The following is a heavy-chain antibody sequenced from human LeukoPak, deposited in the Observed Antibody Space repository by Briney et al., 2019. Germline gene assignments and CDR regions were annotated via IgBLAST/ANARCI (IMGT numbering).Heavy chain of an antibody. CDR2: TYYRSRWLN. D-gene: IGHD6-19*01. V-gene: IGHV6-1*01. CDR3: ARGTGWPQFDY. CDR1: GDSVSSHSAA. J-gene: IGHJ4*02. Sequence: SQTLSLTFAISGDSVSSHSAAWNWLRQSPSRGLEWLGRTYYRSRWLNDYAPSVRSRITINPDTSKNQFSLQLSSVTPEDTAVYYCARGTGWPQFDYWGQGTLVTVSP.